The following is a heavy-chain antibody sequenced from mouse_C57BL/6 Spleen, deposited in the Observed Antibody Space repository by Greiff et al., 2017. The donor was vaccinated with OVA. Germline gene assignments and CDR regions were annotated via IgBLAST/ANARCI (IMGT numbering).Heavy chain of an antibody. J-gene: IGHJ3*01. V-gene: IGHV1-61*01. Sequence: VQLQQSGAELVRPGSSVKLSCKASGYTFTSYWMDWVKQRPGQDLEWIGNIYPSDSETHYNQKFKDKATLTVDKSSSTAYMQLSSLTSEDSAVYYCARRGAAQATPFAYWGQGTLVTVSA. CDR3: ARRGAAQATPFAY. CDR1: GYTFTSYW. D-gene: IGHD3-2*02. CDR2: IYPSDSET.